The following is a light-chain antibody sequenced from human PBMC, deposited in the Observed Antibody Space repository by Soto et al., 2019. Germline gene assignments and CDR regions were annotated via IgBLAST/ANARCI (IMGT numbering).Light chain of an antibody. CDR2: SNN. CDR1: SSNIGSNT. J-gene: IGLJ3*02. V-gene: IGLV1-44*01. CDR3: AAWDDSLNGWV. Sequence: QSVLTQPPSASGTPGQRVTISCSGGSSNIGSNTVNWYQQLPGTAPKLFIYSNNQRPSGVPDRFSGSKSGTSASLAISGLQSEDEADYYCAAWDDSLNGWVFGGGTKLTVL.